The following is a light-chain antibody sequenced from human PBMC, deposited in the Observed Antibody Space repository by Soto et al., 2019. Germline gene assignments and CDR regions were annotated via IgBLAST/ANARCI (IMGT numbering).Light chain of an antibody. CDR2: AAS. V-gene: IGKV1-39*01. Sequence: DIQMTQSPSSLSASVGDRVTITCRAGQSISSYLNWYQQKPGKAPKLLIYAASSLQSGVPSRFSGSGSGTDFTLTISSLQPEDFATYYCQESFGTPRYTFGQGTKVDIK. CDR1: QSISSY. J-gene: IGKJ2*01. CDR3: QESFGTPRYT.